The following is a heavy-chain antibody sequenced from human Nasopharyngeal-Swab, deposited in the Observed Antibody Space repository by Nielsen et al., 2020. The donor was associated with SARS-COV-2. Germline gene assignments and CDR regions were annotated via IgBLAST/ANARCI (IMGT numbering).Heavy chain of an antibody. J-gene: IGHJ6*02. Sequence: ASVKVSFKASGYTFTSYDINWVRQATGQGLEWMGWMNPNSGNTGHAQKFQGRVTMTRNTSISTAYMELSSLRSEDTAVYYCARGFLRSLGGSYYYYGMDVWGQGTTVTVSS. V-gene: IGHV1-8*01. CDR2: MNPNSGNT. CDR3: ARGFLRSLGGSYYYYGMDV. CDR1: GYTFTSYD. D-gene: IGHD2/OR15-2a*01.